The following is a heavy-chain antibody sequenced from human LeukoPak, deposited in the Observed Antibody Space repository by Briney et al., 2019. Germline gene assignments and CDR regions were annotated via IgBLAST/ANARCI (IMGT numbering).Heavy chain of an antibody. Sequence: GGSLRLSCAASGFTFSSYAMSWVRQAPAKGQELVSAISGSGGSTYYADSVKGRFTVSRDNSKNTLYLQMNSLRAEDTAVYYCATYSSGYYPFDYWGQGTLVTVSS. CDR2: ISGSGGST. D-gene: IGHD3-3*01. J-gene: IGHJ4*02. CDR3: ATYSSGYYPFDY. CDR1: GFTFSSYA. V-gene: IGHV3-23*01.